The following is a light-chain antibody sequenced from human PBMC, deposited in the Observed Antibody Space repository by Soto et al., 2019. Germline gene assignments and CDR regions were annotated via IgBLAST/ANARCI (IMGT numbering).Light chain of an antibody. J-gene: IGKJ4*01. CDR2: GTS. CDR3: QQYDTSPPLP. CDR1: QSVSSNY. V-gene: IGKV3-20*01. Sequence: IVLTQSPGTLSLSPGDRATLSCRASQSVSSNYLGWYQQKPGQAPRLLLYGTSSRAIGIPDRFSGSGSGTDFPLTISRLEPEDFAVYFCQQYDTSPPLPFGGGTKVEIK.